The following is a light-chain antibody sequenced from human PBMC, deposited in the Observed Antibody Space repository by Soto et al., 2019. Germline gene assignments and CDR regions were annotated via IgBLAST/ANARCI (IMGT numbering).Light chain of an antibody. CDR1: SSDVGGYNF. CDR2: DVR. V-gene: IGLV2-14*03. Sequence: QSVLTQPASVSGSPGQSIPISCTGTSSDVGGYNFVSWYQQHPGKAPKFIIYDVRNRPSGVSNRFSGSRSGNTASLTISGRQAEDEADYYCSSYTSSSTVIFGGGTQLTVL. J-gene: IGLJ2*01. CDR3: SSYTSSSTVI.